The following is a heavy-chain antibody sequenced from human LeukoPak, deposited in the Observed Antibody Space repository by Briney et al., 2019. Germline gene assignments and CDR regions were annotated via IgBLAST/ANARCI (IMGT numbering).Heavy chain of an antibody. J-gene: IGHJ3*02. CDR2: IYHSGST. CDR1: GGSISSSNW. D-gene: IGHD2-15*01. Sequence: KASETLSLTCAVSGGSISSSNWWSWVRQPPGKGLEWIGEIYHSGSTNYNPSLKSRVTISVDKSKNQFSLKLSSVTAADTAVYYCARAGRGQGAFDIWGQGTMVTVSS. CDR3: ARAGRGQGAFDI. V-gene: IGHV4-4*02.